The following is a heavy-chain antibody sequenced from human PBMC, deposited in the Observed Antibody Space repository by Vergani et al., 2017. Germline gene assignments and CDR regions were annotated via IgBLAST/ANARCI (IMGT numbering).Heavy chain of an antibody. Sequence: VQLVESGGGLVQPGGSLRLSCAASGFSLSRFWMTWVRQAPGKGLEWVANINEPGNADYYLDSVKGRFTISRDNGKNLVYLQMDGLTPEDTAIYYCVRDNELSRWDWGQGTLVSVAS. CDR3: VRDNELSRWD. D-gene: IGHD4-23*01. CDR2: INEPGNAD. CDR1: GFSLSRFW. J-gene: IGHJ4*02. V-gene: IGHV3-7*01.